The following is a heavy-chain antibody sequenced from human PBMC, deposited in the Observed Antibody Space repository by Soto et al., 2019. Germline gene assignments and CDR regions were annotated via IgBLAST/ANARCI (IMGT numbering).Heavy chain of an antibody. CDR2: IYYSGST. CDR1: GGSISSYY. Sequence: PSETLSLTCTVSGGSISSYYWSWIRQPPGKGLEWIGYIYYSGSTNYNPSLKSRVTISVDTSKNQFSLKLSSVTAADTAVYYCARVTLYCSSTSCQPHFDYWGQGTLVTVSS. V-gene: IGHV4-59*01. J-gene: IGHJ4*02. CDR3: ARVTLYCSSTSCQPHFDY. D-gene: IGHD2-2*01.